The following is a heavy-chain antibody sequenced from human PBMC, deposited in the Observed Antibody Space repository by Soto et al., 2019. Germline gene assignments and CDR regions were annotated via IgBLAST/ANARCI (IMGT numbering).Heavy chain of an antibody. CDR1: GFTFNNYA. J-gene: IGHJ4*02. D-gene: IGHD6-13*01. Sequence: EVQLLESGGGSVQPGGSLRLSCAASGFTFNNYAMTWVRQAPGKGLEWVSAISGYGGTSYYADSVKGRFTISRDNSKNKMNLHMHSLTVDDTAVYYCAQQGARTAGTGGPWLFDYWGQGTLVTVSS. CDR3: AQQGARTAGTGGPWLFDY. CDR2: ISGYGGTS. V-gene: IGHV3-23*01.